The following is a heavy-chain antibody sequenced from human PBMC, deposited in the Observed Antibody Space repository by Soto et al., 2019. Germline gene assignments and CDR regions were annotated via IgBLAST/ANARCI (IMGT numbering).Heavy chain of an antibody. CDR2: ITFSGNTV. CDR1: GFTFSDSY. CDR3: ARVSWREKYGMDV. Sequence: GGSLRLSYAASGFTFSDSYMSWIRQAPGKGLEWISYITFSGNTVYYADSLKGRFTISRGNAKNSLYLQMNRLRAEDTAVYYCARVSWREKYGMDVWGQGTTVTVSS. J-gene: IGHJ6*02. V-gene: IGHV3-11*01.